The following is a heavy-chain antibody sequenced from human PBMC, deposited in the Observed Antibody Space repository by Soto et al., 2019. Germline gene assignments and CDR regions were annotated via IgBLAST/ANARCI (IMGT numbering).Heavy chain of an antibody. CDR3: ARDYYRFNSGYGFSMDV. J-gene: IGHJ6*02. CDR2: ISYDGSNK. D-gene: IGHD5-12*01. Sequence: GGSLRLSCEVSGFTFTTYWMHWVRQVPGKGLEWVAVISYDGSNKYYADSVKGRFTISRDNSKNTLYLQMNSLRAEDTAVYYCARDYYRFNSGYGFSMDVWGQGTTVTVSS. CDR1: GFTFTTYW. V-gene: IGHV3-30-3*01.